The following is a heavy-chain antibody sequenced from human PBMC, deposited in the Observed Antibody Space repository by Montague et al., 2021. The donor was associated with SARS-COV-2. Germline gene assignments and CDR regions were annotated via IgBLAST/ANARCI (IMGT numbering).Heavy chain of an antibody. CDR1: GFTFNSYG. D-gene: IGHD3-10*01. CDR3: ARDPSCCSRFGEFGY. CDR2: IWYDGSSK. Sequence: SLRLSCAASGFTFNSYGMHWVRQAPGKGLEWVAAIWYDGSSKYYADSVKGRFTISRDNSKNTLYLQMNSLRAEDTAVYYCARDPSCCSRFGEFGYWGQGTLVTVSS. J-gene: IGHJ4*02. V-gene: IGHV3-33*01.